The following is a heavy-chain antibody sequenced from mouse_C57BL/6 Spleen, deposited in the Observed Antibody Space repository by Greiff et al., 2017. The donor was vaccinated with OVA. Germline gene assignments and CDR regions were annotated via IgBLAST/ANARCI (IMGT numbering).Heavy chain of an antibody. CDR1: GYSITSGYY. CDR2: ISYDGSN. Sequence: DVQLQESGPGLVKPSQSLSLTCSVTGYSITSGYYWNWIRQFPGNKLEWMGYISYDGSNNYNPSLKNRISITRDTSKNQFFLKLNSVTTEDTATYYCARDRSNYYAMDYGGQGTSVTVSS. J-gene: IGHJ4*01. D-gene: IGHD2-5*01. CDR3: ARDRSNYYAMDY. V-gene: IGHV3-6*01.